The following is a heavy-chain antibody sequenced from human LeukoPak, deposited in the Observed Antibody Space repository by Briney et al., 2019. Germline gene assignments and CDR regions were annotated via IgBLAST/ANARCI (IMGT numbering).Heavy chain of an antibody. CDR3: ASRDDSSGYPIFDY. V-gene: IGHV4-38-2*02. CDR1: GYSITTGYY. D-gene: IGHD3-22*01. CDR2: IYHTGST. J-gene: IGHJ4*02. Sequence: SETLSLTCSVSGYSITTGYYWGWIRQPPGKGLEWIGSIYHTGSTYYNPSLKSRITISVDTSKNQFSLKLTSVTAADTAVYYCASRDDSSGYPIFDYWGQGTLVTVSS.